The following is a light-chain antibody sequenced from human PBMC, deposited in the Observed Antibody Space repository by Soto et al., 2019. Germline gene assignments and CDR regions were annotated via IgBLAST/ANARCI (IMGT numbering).Light chain of an antibody. V-gene: IGKV3-20*01. CDR1: QSVTSSY. Sequence: EIVLTQSPGTLSLSPGERATLSCRSSQSVTSSYLAWYQQNPGQAPRLLIYGASSRATGITDRFSGSGSWTYFTLNISRLVSKDFAVYYCQQYGKSPLTVGGGDKVEIK. J-gene: IGKJ4*01. CDR2: GAS. CDR3: QQYGKSPLT.